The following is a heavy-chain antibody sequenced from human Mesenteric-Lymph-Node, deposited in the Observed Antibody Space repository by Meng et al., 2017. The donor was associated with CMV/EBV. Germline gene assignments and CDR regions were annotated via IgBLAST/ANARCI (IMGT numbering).Heavy chain of an antibody. CDR3: ARVLHYDFWSGGYYYYGMDV. CDR1: GGSISSYY. J-gene: IGHJ6*02. Sequence: GSLRLSCTVSGGSISSYYWSWIRQPPGKGLEWIGYIYYSGSPNYNPSLKSRVTISVDTSKNQFSLKLSSVTAADTAVYYCARVLHYDFWSGGYYYYGMDVWGQGTTVTVSS. D-gene: IGHD3-3*01. CDR2: IYYSGSP. V-gene: IGHV4-59*12.